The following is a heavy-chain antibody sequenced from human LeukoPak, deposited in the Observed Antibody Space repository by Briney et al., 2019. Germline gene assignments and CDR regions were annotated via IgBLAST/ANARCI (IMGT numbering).Heavy chain of an antibody. J-gene: IGHJ4*02. Sequence: PGGSLRLSCAASGFTFSNYAMSWVRQAPGKGLEWVSTISGSGGNTYYADSVKGRFTISRDNSKNTLYLQMNSLRAEDTAVYYCAKLHTLNSDYWGQGPLVTVSP. CDR2: ISGSGGNT. CDR3: AKLHTLNSDY. CDR1: GFTFSNYA. D-gene: IGHD2-2*02. V-gene: IGHV3-23*01.